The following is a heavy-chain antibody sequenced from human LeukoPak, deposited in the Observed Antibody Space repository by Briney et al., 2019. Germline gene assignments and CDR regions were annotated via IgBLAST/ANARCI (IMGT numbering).Heavy chain of an antibody. CDR2: INPSGGST. CDR1: GYTFTSYY. Sequence: ASVKVSCKASGYTFTSYYMHWVRQAPGQGLEWMGIINPSGGSTSYAQKFQGRVTMTRDMSTSTVYMELSSLRSEDTAVYCCARVGAKETNAFDIWGQGTMVTVSS. D-gene: IGHD1-26*01. V-gene: IGHV1-46*01. J-gene: IGHJ3*02. CDR3: ARVGAKETNAFDI.